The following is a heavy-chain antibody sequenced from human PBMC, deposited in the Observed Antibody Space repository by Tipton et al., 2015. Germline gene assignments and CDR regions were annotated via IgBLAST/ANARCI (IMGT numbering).Heavy chain of an antibody. V-gene: IGHV4-38-2*02. CDR2: IYYSGST. J-gene: IGHJ6*02. CDR3: ARDFTPYQYYAMDV. CDR1: GYSSSSSYY. Sequence: TLSLTCAVSGYSSSSSYYWDWIRQPPGKGLEWIGNIYYSGSTYYNPSLNSRVTISIDTSRNHFSLKLSSVTAADTAVYYCARDFTPYQYYAMDVWGQGTTVTVSS.